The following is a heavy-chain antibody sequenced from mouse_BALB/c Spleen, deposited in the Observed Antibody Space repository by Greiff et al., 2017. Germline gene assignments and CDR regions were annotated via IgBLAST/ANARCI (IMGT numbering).Heavy chain of an antibody. CDR2: ISNGGGST. J-gene: IGHJ1*01. Sequence: EVKLVESGGGLVQPGGSLKLSCAASGFTFSSYTMSWVRQTPEKRLEWVACISNGGGSTYYPDTVKGRFTISRDNAKNTLYLQMSSLKSEATAMYYCERHQRDDGWDLDVWGEGTTVTVSS. V-gene: IGHV5-12-2*01. D-gene: IGHD2-14*01. CDR3: ERHQRDDGWDLDV. CDR1: GFTFSSYT.